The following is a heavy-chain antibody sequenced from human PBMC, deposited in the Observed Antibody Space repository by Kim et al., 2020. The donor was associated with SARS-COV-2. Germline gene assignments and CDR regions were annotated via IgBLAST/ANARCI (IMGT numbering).Heavy chain of an antibody. CDR3: ARTWYDILTGYTNFDY. Sequence: GESLKISCKGSGYSFTSYWISWVRQMPGKGLEWMGRIDPSDSYTNYSPSFQGHVTISADKSISTAYLQWSSLKASDTAMYYCARTWYDILTGYTNFDYWGQGTLVTVSS. CDR2: IDPSDSYT. V-gene: IGHV5-10-1*01. D-gene: IGHD3-9*01. J-gene: IGHJ4*02. CDR1: GYSFTSYW.